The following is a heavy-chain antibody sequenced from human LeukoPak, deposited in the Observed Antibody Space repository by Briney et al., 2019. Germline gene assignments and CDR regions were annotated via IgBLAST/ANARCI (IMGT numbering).Heavy chain of an antibody. CDR1: GYTFTGYY. CDR3: ARDSGYSSGWHSFDY. Sequence: ASVKVSCKASGYTFTGYYMHWVRQAPGQGLEWMGRINPNSGGTNYAQKFQGRVTVTRDTSISTAYMELSRLRSDDTAVYYCARDSGYSSGWHSFDYWGQGTLVTVSS. J-gene: IGHJ4*02. D-gene: IGHD6-19*01. V-gene: IGHV1-2*06. CDR2: INPNSGGT.